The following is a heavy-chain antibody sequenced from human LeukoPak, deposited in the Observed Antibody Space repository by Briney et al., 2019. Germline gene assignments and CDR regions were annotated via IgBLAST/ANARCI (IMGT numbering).Heavy chain of an antibody. D-gene: IGHD3-22*01. CDR2: ISYDGSNK. CDR3: ARGGHYYDSSGYSAFDY. V-gene: IGHV3-30*04. Sequence: PGGSLRLSCTASGFTFSSYAMHWVRQAPGKGLEWVAVISYDGSNKYYADSVKGRFTISRDNSKNTLYLQMNSLRAEDTAVYYCARGGHYYDSSGYSAFDYWGQGTLVTVSS. J-gene: IGHJ4*02. CDR1: GFTFSSYA.